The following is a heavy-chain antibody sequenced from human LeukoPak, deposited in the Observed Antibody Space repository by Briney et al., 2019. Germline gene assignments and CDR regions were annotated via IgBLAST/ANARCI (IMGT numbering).Heavy chain of an antibody. J-gene: IGHJ4*02. CDR2: ISSGATTT. CDR3: AKGTVGAKY. Sequence: GGSLRLSCAASGFTLASDSMNWVRQAPGKGLEWISYISSGATTTYYADSVKGRFTISRDNAGNSLYLQINSLRVDDTAVYYCAKGTVGAKYWGQGTLVIVSS. D-gene: IGHD1-26*01. V-gene: IGHV3-48*04. CDR1: GFTLASDS.